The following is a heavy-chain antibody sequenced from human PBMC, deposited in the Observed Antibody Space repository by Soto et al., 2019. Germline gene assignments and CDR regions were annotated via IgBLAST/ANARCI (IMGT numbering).Heavy chain of an antibody. Sequence: PGGSLRLSCAASGFTFNDYAMHWVRQVPGKGLEWVSGISWNSGSIGYADSVKGRFTISRDNAKNSLYLQMNSLRAEDTAVYYCARDLGKGGGSAGFDYWGQGTLVTVSS. D-gene: IGHD1-26*01. V-gene: IGHV3-9*01. CDR3: ARDLGKGGGSAGFDY. CDR1: GFTFNDYA. J-gene: IGHJ4*02. CDR2: ISWNSGSI.